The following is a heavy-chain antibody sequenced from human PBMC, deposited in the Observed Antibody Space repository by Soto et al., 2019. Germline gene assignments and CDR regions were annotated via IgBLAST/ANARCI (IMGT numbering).Heavy chain of an antibody. Sequence: TLSLTCAISGDSVSSNSAAWNWIRQSPSRGLEWLGRTYYRSKWYNDYAVSVKSRITINPDTSKNQFSLQLNSVTPEDTAVYYCAREDCTNGVCYTSSTAFDIWGQGTMVTVSS. CDR2: TYYRSKWYN. CDR3: AREDCTNGVCYTSSTAFDI. J-gene: IGHJ3*02. V-gene: IGHV6-1*01. CDR1: GDSVSSNSAA. D-gene: IGHD2-8*01.